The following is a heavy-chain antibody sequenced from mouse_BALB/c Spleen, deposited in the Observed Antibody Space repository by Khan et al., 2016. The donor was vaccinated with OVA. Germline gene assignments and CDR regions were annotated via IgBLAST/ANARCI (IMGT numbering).Heavy chain of an antibody. CDR2: ISYSGNT. Sequence: EVKLEELGPGLVKPSQSLSLTCTVTGYSITSDYAWNWIRQFPGNKLEWMGFISYSGNTKYNPSLKSRFSITRDTSKNQFFLQLNSVTTEDTATYYCARVYGGDFDYWGQGTSLTVSS. CDR1: GYSITSDYA. V-gene: IGHV3-2*02. J-gene: IGHJ2*02. D-gene: IGHD1-1*01. CDR3: ARVYGGDFDY.